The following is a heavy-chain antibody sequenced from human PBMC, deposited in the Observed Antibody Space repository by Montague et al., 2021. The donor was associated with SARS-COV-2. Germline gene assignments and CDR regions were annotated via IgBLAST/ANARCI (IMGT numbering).Heavy chain of an antibody. CDR3: ARYSYSGTYFGLNDAFDI. V-gene: IGHV6-1*01. CDR1: GDSVSSNNAA. Sequence: CAISGDSVSSNNAAWNWIRQSPSRGLEWLGRTCYRSEWYFDYAISLRGRITINPDTSKNQFFLQLDSVTLDDTAVYYCARYSYSGTYFGLNDAFDIWGQKTLISVSS. J-gene: IGHJ3*02. CDR2: TCYRSEWYF. D-gene: IGHD1-26*01.